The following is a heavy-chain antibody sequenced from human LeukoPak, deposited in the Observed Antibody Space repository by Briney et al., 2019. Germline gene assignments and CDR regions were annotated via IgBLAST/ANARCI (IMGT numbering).Heavy chain of an antibody. Sequence: PSETLSLTCTVSGGSIIGNSYYWGWIRQPPGKGLEWVGSIYYSGNPFYNPSLKSRVTISVDTSKNQFSLRLDSVTAADTALYYCASQLDSTGYNTGFIDYWGPGTVVTVSS. CDR1: GGSIIGNSYY. CDR3: ASQLDSTGYNTGFIDY. J-gene: IGHJ4*02. D-gene: IGHD3/OR15-3a*01. CDR2: IYYSGNP. V-gene: IGHV4-39*01.